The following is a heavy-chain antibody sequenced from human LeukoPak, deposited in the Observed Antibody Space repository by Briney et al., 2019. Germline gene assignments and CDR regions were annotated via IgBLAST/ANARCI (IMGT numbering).Heavy chain of an antibody. CDR1: GGSISAYY. Sequence: PSETLSLPCTVSGGSISAYYWSWIRQPAGKGLEWIGRFYSSGGTYHNPSLKSRVTISVDQSKNQLSLKLTSVTAADTAVYYCARGRGGSLDAFDIWGQGTIVTVSS. CDR2: FYSSGGT. V-gene: IGHV4-4*07. D-gene: IGHD5-12*01. CDR3: ARGRGGSLDAFDI. J-gene: IGHJ3*02.